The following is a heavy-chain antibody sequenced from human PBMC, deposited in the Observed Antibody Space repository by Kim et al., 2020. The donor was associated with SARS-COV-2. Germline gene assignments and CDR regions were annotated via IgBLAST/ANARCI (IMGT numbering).Heavy chain of an antibody. CDR3: ASAKGAAAGDFDY. Sequence: GGSLRLSCAASGFTVSSNYMSWVRQAPGKGLEWVSVIYSGGNTNYADSVKGRFTISRDNSRNTLYLQMNSLRAEDTAVYYCASAKGAAAGDFDYWGQGTLVIVSS. CDR2: IYSGGNT. CDR1: GFTVSSNY. V-gene: IGHV3-53*01. J-gene: IGHJ4*02. D-gene: IGHD6-13*01.